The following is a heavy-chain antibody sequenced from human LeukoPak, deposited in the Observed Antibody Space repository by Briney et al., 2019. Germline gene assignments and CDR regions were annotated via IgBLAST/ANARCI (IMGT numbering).Heavy chain of an antibody. V-gene: IGHV4-34*01. Sequence: SETLSLTCAVYGGSFSGYYWSWTRQPPGKGLEWIGEINHSGSTNYNPSLKSRVTISVDTSKNQFSLKLSSVTAADTAVYYCARGGRSSWGRYYFDYWGQGTLVTVSS. CDR2: INHSGST. CDR3: ARGGRSSWGRYYFDY. J-gene: IGHJ4*02. D-gene: IGHD6-13*01. CDR1: GGSFSGYY.